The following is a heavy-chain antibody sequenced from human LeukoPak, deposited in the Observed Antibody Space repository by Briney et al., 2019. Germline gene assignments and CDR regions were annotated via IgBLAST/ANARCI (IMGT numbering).Heavy chain of an antibody. Sequence: GGSLRLSCAASGFTFSSYWMHWVRQAPGKGLVWVSRINSDGSSTSYADSVKGRFTVSRDNAKNTPYLQMNSLRAEDTAVYYCARVPKWELLDAFDIWGQGTMVTVSS. CDR2: INSDGSST. CDR3: ARVPKWELLDAFDI. V-gene: IGHV3-74*01. D-gene: IGHD1-26*01. CDR1: GFTFSSYW. J-gene: IGHJ3*02.